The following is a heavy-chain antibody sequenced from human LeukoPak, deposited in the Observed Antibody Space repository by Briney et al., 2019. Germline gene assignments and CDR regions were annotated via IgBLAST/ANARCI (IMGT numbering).Heavy chain of an antibody. J-gene: IGHJ4*02. CDR2: INTNGDSA. D-gene: IGHD4-17*01. CDR1: GFKFSSYW. Sequence: GGSLRLSCAVSGFKFSSYWMNWVRQVPGKGLMWVAHINTNGDSANYADSVKGRFTISRDNAKNSLYLQMNSLRAEDTAVYYCARGLATVLDYWGQGTLVTVSS. CDR3: ARGLATVLDY. V-gene: IGHV3-74*01.